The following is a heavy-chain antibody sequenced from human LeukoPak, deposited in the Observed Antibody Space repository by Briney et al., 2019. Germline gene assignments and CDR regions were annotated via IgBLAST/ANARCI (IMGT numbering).Heavy chain of an antibody. J-gene: IGHJ3*02. V-gene: IGHV3-23*01. Sequence: GGSLRLSCVASRFTFSSYAMSWVRQAPGKGLEWVSTISDSGGRTYYADSVKGRFTISRDNAKNSLYLQMNSLRAEDTAVYYCARDAITMIVADAFDIWGQGTMVTVSS. CDR2: ISDSGGRT. D-gene: IGHD3-22*01. CDR1: RFTFSSYA. CDR3: ARDAITMIVADAFDI.